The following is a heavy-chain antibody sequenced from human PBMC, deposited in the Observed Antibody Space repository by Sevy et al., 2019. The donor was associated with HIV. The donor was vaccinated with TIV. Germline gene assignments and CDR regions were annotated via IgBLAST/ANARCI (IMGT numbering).Heavy chain of an antibody. D-gene: IGHD5-12*01. Sequence: GGSLRLSCAASGFTFSNYAMHWVRQAPGKGLEWVAVISYDGSNKHYADSVKGRFTISRDNSKNTLYLQMNSLRAEDTAVYYRARVDEQRWLRLYYFDYWGQGTLVTVSS. CDR3: ARVDEQRWLRLYYFDY. CDR1: GFTFSNYA. V-gene: IGHV3-30*04. CDR2: ISYDGSNK. J-gene: IGHJ4*02.